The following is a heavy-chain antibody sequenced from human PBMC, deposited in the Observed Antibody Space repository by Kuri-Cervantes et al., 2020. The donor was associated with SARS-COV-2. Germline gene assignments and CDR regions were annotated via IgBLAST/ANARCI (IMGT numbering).Heavy chain of an antibody. D-gene: IGHD3-3*01. CDR2: IYYSGST. V-gene: IGHV4-59*05. CDR3: ARAGERYYDFWSGHLPNDAVDV. Sequence: ESLKISCAASGFTFSSYSMNWVRQPPGKGLEWIGSIYYSGSTYYNPSLKSRVTISVDTSKNQFSLKLSSVTAADTAVYYCARAGERYYDFWSGHLPNDAVDVWGRGTMVTVSS. J-gene: IGHJ3*01. CDR1: GFTFSSYSMN.